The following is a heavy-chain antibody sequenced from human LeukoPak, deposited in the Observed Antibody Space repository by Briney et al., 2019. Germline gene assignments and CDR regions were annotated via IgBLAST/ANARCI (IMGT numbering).Heavy chain of an antibody. V-gene: IGHV4-4*02. CDR2: IFYSGST. Sequence: GSLRLSCAASGFIFSDYWMTWVRQPPGKGLEWIGNIFYSGSTYYSPSLKSRVTISLDTSRNQFSLKLTSVTAADTAVYYCAKSNGYGLVDIWGQGTMVTVSS. CDR3: AKSNGYGLVDI. CDR1: GFIFSDYW. J-gene: IGHJ3*02. D-gene: IGHD3-10*01.